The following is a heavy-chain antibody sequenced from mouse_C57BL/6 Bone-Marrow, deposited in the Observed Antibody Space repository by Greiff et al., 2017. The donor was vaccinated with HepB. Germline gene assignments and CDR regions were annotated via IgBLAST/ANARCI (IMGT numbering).Heavy chain of an antibody. D-gene: IGHD1-1*01. CDR2: ISSGSSTI. Sequence: EVKLMESGGGLVKPGGSLKLSCAASGFTFSDYGMHWVRQAPEKGLEWVAYISSGSSTIYYADTVKGRFTISRDNAKNTLFLQMTSLRSEDTAMYYCARLADYSPMDYWGQGTSVTVSS. CDR1: GFTFSDYG. CDR3: ARLADYSPMDY. V-gene: IGHV5-17*01. J-gene: IGHJ4*01.